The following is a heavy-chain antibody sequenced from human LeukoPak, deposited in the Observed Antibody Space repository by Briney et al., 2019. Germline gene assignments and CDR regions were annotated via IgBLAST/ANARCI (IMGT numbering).Heavy chain of an antibody. V-gene: IGHV3-7*01. CDR2: IKQDGSEK. D-gene: IGHD2-2*01. CDR3: ARSNTDIVVVPAARYYYYYTDV. CDR1: GFTFSSYW. J-gene: IGHJ6*03. Sequence: GGSLRLSCAASGFTFSSYWMSWVRQAPGKGLEWVANIKQDGSEKYYVDSVKGRFTISRDNAKNSLYLQMNSLRAEDTAVYYCARSNTDIVVVPAARYYYYYTDVWGKGTTVTVSS.